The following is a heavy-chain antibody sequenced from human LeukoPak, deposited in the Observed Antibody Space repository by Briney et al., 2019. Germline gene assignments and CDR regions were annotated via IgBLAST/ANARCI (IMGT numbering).Heavy chain of an antibody. CDR1: GFSFSGYA. CDR2: ISYDGSNR. D-gene: IGHD1-7*01. Sequence: PGRSLRLSCAASGFSFSGYALHWVRQAPGKGLEWVAVISYDGSNRYYADSVKGRFTISRDNAKNTLYLQMNSLRAEDTAVYYCVPYNWNYALNYWGQGTLVAVSS. V-gene: IGHV3-33*05. CDR3: VPYNWNYALNY. J-gene: IGHJ4*02.